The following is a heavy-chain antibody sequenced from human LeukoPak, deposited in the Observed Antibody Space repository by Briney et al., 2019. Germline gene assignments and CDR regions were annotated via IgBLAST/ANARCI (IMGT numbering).Heavy chain of an antibody. D-gene: IGHD3-22*01. CDR1: GGSISNSY. J-gene: IGHJ5*02. CDR2: IYSSGST. CDR3: TKSPLILQNWFDP. Sequence: KASETLSLTCTVSGGSISNSYWSWIRQPAGKGLEWIGRIYSSGSTDYNPSLKSRVTMSVDTSKNHFSLKLSSVTAADTAVYFCTKSPLILQNWFDPWGKGTLVTVSS. V-gene: IGHV4-4*07.